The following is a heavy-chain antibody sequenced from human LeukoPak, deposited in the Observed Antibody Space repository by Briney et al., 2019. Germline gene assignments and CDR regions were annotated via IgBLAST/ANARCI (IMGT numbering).Heavy chain of an antibody. Sequence: PSETLSLTCTVSGGSISTSSYYWGWIRQPPGKGLEWIGTIYYSGSTSYNPSLRSRVTISVDTSKNQFSLKLSSVTAADTAVYYCARPAKAGSLFDYWGPGTLVTVSS. CDR3: ARPAKAGSLFDY. D-gene: IGHD6-13*01. V-gene: IGHV4-39*01. CDR2: IYYSGST. J-gene: IGHJ4*02. CDR1: GGSISTSSYY.